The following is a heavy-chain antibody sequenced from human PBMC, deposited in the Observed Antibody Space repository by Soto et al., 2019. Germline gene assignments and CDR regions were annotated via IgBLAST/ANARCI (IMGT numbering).Heavy chain of an antibody. CDR2: IVVGSGNT. V-gene: IGHV1-58*02. D-gene: IGHD2-21*01. CDR1: GFTFTSSA. CDR3: AAWLVFCCDGYFIGAFDF. J-gene: IGHJ3*01. Sequence: ASVKVSCKASGFTFTSSAMQWVRQARGQRLEWIGWIVVGSGNTNYAQKFQERVTITRDMSTSTAYMELSSLRSEDTAVYYCAAWLVFCCDGYFIGAFDFWSQGTMDTV.